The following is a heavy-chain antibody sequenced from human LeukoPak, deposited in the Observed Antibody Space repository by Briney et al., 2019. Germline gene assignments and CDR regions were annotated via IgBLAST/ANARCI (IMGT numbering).Heavy chain of an antibody. V-gene: IGHV3-23*01. J-gene: IGHJ4*02. D-gene: IGHD4-17*01. CDR1: GFTFSSHG. Sequence: PRGSLRLSCAASGFTFSSHGMCWVRQAPGRGLEWVSSISIGGDTAYSASVKGRFTISRDNSKNTLYLQLDSLRAEDTAIYYCAKEIRPNDCWGQGTLVTVSS. CDR3: AKEIRPNDC. CDR2: ISIGGDTA.